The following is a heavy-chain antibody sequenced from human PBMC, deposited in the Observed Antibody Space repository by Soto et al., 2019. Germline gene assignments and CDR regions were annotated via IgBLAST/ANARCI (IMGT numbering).Heavy chain of an antibody. J-gene: IGHJ6*02. CDR1: GYTFSDYF. V-gene: IGHV1-2*02. CDR2: INPKTAAT. Sequence: QVQLVQSGAEVQKSGASVKVSCKASGYTFSDYFIQWLRQAPGQGLEWVAWINPKTAATNYAKKFQDRVTVTSDTSFSTAYLELTRLRPDDTALYYCARIKWGLDYYSGMDVWGQGTAVTVSS. CDR3: ARIKWGLDYYSGMDV. D-gene: IGHD1-26*01.